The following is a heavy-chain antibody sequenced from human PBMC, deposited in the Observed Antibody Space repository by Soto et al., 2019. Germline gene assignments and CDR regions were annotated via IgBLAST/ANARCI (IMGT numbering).Heavy chain of an antibody. CDR1: GGTVCRIY. V-gene: IGHV3-66*01. D-gene: IGHD1-26*01. CDR3: ARDFVVGGPTINYYYGMDV. CDR2: IYSAGNT. J-gene: IGHJ6*02. Sequence: GGLRRLSCGACGGTVCRIYMRWASEAPGKGLEWISIIYSAGNTYYADSVKGRFTISRDNSKNTLYLQMNSLGAEDTAVYYCARDFVVGGPTINYYYGMDVWGQGT.